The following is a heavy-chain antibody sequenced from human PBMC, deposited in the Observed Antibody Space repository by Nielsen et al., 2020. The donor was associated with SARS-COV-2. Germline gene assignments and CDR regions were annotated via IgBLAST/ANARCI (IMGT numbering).Heavy chain of an antibody. CDR2: ISGSGGST. V-gene: IGHV3-23*01. CDR1: GFTFSSYA. CDR3: ATSPYSSGWYYFDY. Sequence: GESLKISCAASGFTFSSYAMSWVRQAPGKGLEWVSAISGSGGSTYYADSVKGRFTLSRDNSKNTLYLQMNSLRAEDTAVYYCATSPYSSGWYYFDYWGQGTLVTVSS. J-gene: IGHJ4*02. D-gene: IGHD6-19*01.